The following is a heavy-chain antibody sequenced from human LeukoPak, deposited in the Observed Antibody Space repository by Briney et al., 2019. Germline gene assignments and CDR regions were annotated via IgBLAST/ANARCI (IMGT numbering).Heavy chain of an antibody. CDR3: VRLNGGYYEAIFDY. D-gene: IGHD3-22*01. J-gene: IGHJ4*02. CDR2: MYYSGST. Sequence: SETLSLTCTVSGGSISGSNYYWGRIRQPPGKGLECIGSMYYSGSTFYNPPLKSRVTISVDTSKNQFSLKLRSVTAADTAVYYCVRLNGGYYEAIFDYWGQGTLVTVSS. V-gene: IGHV4-39*01. CDR1: GGSISGSNYY.